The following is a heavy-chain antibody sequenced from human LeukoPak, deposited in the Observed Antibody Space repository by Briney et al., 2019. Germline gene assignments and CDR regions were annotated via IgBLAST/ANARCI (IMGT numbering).Heavy chain of an antibody. J-gene: IGHJ4*02. CDR3: ARGTVTMVDY. CDR1: GFTFISYA. V-gene: IGHV3-66*01. Sequence: SGGSLRLSCAASGFTFISYAMSWVRQAPGRGLEWVSVIYSGGSTYYADSVKGRFTISRDNSKNTLFLQMNSLRAGDTAVYYCARGTVTMVDYWGQGTLVTVSS. D-gene: IGHD3-10*01. CDR2: IYSGGST.